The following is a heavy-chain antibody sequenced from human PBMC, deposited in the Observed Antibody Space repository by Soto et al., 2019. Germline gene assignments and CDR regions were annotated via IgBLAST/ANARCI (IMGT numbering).Heavy chain of an antibody. CDR2: ISSSSSYT. V-gene: IGHV3-11*06. CDR3: ARRSGQMVSDDAFDI. CDR1: GFTFSDYY. D-gene: IGHD3-3*01. Sequence: PGGSLRLSCAASGFTFSDYYMSWIRQAPGKGLEWVSYISSSSSYTNYADSVRGRFTISRDNAKNSQYLQMNSLRAEDTAVYYCARRSGQMVSDDAFDIWGQGTMVTVPS. J-gene: IGHJ3*02.